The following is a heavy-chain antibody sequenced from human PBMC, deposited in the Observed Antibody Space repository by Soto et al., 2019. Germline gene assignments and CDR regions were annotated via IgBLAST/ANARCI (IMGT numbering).Heavy chain of an antibody. V-gene: IGHV1-2*04. J-gene: IGHJ4*02. Sequence: ASVKVSCKASGYTFTGYYMHWVRQAPGQGLEWMGWINPNSGGTNYAQKFQGWVTMTRDTSISTAYMELSRLRSDDTAVYYCARDRSGSYYVFDYWGQGTLVIVSS. CDR3: ARDRSGSYYVFDY. D-gene: IGHD1-26*01. CDR2: INPNSGGT. CDR1: GYTFTGYY.